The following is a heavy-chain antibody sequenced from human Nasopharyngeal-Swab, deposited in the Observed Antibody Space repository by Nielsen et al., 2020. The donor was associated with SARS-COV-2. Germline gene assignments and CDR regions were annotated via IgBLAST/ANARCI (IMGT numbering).Heavy chain of an antibody. V-gene: IGHV3-23*01. D-gene: IGHD4-17*01. CDR2: ISGSGGST. CDR3: AKYYGDYPYYYYYMDV. CDR1: GFTFSSYA. Sequence: GESLKISCAASGFTFSSYAMSWVRQAPGKGLEWVSAISGSGGSTYYADSVKGRFTISRDNSKNTLYLQMNSPRAEDTAVYYCAKYYGDYPYYYYYMDVWGKGTTVTVSS. J-gene: IGHJ6*03.